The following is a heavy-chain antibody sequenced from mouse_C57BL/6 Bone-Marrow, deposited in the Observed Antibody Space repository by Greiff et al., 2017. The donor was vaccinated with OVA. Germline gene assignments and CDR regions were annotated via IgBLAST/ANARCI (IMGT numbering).Heavy chain of an antibody. CDR3: AREDSNGFDY. Sequence: QVQLQQPGAELVRPGTSVKLSCKASGYTFTSYWMHWVKQRPGQGLEWIGVIDPSDSYTNYNQKFKGKATLTVDTSSSTAYMQLSSLTSEDSAVYYCAREDSNGFDYWGQGTTLTVSS. J-gene: IGHJ2*01. D-gene: IGHD2-5*01. CDR2: IDPSDSYT. V-gene: IGHV1-59*01. CDR1: GYTFTSYW.